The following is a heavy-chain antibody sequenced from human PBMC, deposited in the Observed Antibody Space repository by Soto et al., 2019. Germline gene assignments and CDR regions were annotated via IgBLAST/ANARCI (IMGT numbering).Heavy chain of an antibody. CDR2: FHNSWST. D-gene: IGHD2-15*01. CDR1: GDSMSGYH. Sequence: QVQLQESGPGLVKPSETLSLTCTVSGDSMSGYHWNWIRQPPGKGLQWIGYFHNSWSTTYDSSLKSRVTISIATSKRQSSLKLTSVTTADTAVYYCARDPVDGYSFFDSWGQGILVTVSS. V-gene: IGHV4-59*01. CDR3: ARDPVDGYSFFDS. J-gene: IGHJ4*02.